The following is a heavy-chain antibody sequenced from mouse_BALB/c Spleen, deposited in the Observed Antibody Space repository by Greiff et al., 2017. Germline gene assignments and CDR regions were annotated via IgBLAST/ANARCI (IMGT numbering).Heavy chain of an antibody. CDR2: INPSNGGT. CDR1: GYTFTSYY. CDR3: TRWDAYYGSSYAMDY. V-gene: IGHV1S81*02. J-gene: IGHJ4*01. Sequence: QVQLQQSGAELVKPGASVKLSCKASGYTFTSYYMYWVKQRPGQGLEWIGEINPSNGGTNFNEKFKSKATLTVDKSSSTAYMQLSSLTSEDSAVYYCTRWDAYYGSSYAMDYWGQGTSVTVSS. D-gene: IGHD1-1*01.